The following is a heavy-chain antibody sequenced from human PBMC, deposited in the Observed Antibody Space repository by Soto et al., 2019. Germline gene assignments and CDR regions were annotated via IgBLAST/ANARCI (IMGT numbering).Heavy chain of an antibody. Sequence: SVKVSCKASGGTFSSYAISWVRQAPGQGLEWMGGIIPIFGTANYAQKFQGRVTITADESTSTAYMELSSLRSEDTAVYYCARGGIGYCSGGSCTDYYYGLDVWGQGTTVTVSS. CDR2: IIPIFGTA. J-gene: IGHJ6*02. V-gene: IGHV1-69*13. CDR3: ARGGIGYCSGGSCTDYYYGLDV. D-gene: IGHD2-15*01. CDR1: GGTFSSYA.